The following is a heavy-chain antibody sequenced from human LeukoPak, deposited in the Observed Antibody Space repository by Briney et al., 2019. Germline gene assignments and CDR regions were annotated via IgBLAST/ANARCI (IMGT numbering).Heavy chain of an antibody. CDR3: ARRANGDCGRWYYDP. Sequence: PGGSLRLSCAASGFTFSNYDIHWVRHASGKGLEWVSGIDTAGDTQYPDSVKGRFAISRENAKNSLYLQMNSLRAGDTAVYYCARRANGDCGRWYYDPWGRGTLVTVSA. V-gene: IGHV3-13*01. CDR1: GFTFSNYD. CDR2: IDTAGDT. J-gene: IGHJ2*01. D-gene: IGHD2-21*02.